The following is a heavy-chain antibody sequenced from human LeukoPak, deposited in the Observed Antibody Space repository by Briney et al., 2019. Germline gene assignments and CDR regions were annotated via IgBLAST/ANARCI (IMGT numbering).Heavy chain of an antibody. CDR2: INEAGNER. CDR1: GFTFSSNW. Sequence: GGSLRLSCAASGFTFSSNWMGWVRQAPGKGLEWAANINEAGNERYYGDSVTGRFTIARDNANKLLDLQMNSLRGDDSAVYYCVRDDGSLIGRDWGQGTMVTVSS. V-gene: IGHV3-7*01. CDR3: VRDDGSLIGRD. J-gene: IGHJ3*01. D-gene: IGHD2/OR15-2a*01.